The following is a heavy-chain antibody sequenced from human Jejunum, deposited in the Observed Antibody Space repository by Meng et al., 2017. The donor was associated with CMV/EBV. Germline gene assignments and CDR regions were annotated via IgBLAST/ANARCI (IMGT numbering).Heavy chain of an antibody. J-gene: IGHJ6*02. Sequence: TISASYLSWVRRAPGKGLGWVSVIYSTGGTYYADSVRGRFAISRDNSKNTVILQMNSLRVEVTAVYFCARASLHTHMDVWGQGTTVTVSS. V-gene: IGHV3-53*01. CDR1: TISASY. CDR2: IYSTGGT. CDR3: ARASLHTHMDV. D-gene: IGHD5/OR15-5a*01.